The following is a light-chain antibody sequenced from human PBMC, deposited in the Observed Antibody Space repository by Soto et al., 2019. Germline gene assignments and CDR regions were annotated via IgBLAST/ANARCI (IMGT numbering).Light chain of an antibody. J-gene: IGKJ4*01. CDR1: QSISRW. V-gene: IGKV3-15*01. CDR2: DAS. Sequence: ITHSPSTLSSSVLYIFTITCLASQSISRWLAWYQQKPGQTPRLLIYDASTRATDIPARFGGSGSGTDFTLTISSLLSEDFAVYYCHQYYKWPLTFGGGTKVDIK. CDR3: HQYYKWPLT.